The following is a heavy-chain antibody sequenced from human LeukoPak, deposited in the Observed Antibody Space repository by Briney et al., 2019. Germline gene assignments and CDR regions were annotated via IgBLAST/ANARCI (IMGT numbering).Heavy chain of an antibody. V-gene: IGHV4-59*11. CDR2: FYCSENT. J-gene: IGHJ4*02. Sequence: SEILYLTCTVSGCSISSHHWSWIPPRPGQGLEWIGHFYCSENTNYTPTPNSRVTISVNTSKNQCSLNLSSVTAADTAVYYCARGLKRLTYFSDSGGYYSTYYFDYWGQGSLVTVSS. CDR3: ARGLKRLTYFSDSGGYYSTYYFDY. D-gene: IGHD3-22*01. CDR1: GCSISSHH.